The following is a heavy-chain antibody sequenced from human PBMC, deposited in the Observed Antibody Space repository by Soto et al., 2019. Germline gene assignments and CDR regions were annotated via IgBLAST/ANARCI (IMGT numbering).Heavy chain of an antibody. CDR3: ALSSGKYSGLGPD. V-gene: IGHV1-18*01. J-gene: IGHJ4*02. D-gene: IGHD1-26*01. CDR1: GYTFTSYG. Sequence: ASVKVSCKASGYTFTSYGISWVRQAPGQGLEWMGWISAYNGNTNYSQKLQGRVTMTTDTSTSTAYMELRSLRSEDTAVFYWALSSGKYSGLGPDWGQGTLVTVSS. CDR2: ISAYNGNT.